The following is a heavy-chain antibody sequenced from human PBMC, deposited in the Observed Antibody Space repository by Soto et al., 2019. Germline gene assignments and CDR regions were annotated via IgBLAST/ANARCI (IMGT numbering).Heavy chain of an antibody. J-gene: IGHJ6*02. Sequence: SPTLCLTCTGSGGSISSSSYYWGWIRQPPGKGLEWIGSIYYSGSTYYNPSLKSRVTISVDTSKNQFSLKLSSVTAADTAVYYCARQGRWVLAEDDHYYGLDVWAQGSSVIVS. D-gene: IGHD2-15*01. CDR1: GGSISSSSYY. CDR2: IYYSGST. V-gene: IGHV4-39*01. CDR3: ARQGRWVLAEDDHYYGLDV.